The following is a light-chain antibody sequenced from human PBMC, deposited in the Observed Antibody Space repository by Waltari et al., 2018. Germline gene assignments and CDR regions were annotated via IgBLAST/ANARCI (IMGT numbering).Light chain of an antibody. CDR3: AAWDDSLHGHWV. Sequence: QSVLTQPPSASGTPGQRVTIPCYGSSSHIGSNLLTWYQQFPGKAPKLLSYRSDQRPSGVPDRFSGSKSGTSASLAINGLQSEDEAAYYCAAWDDSLHGHWVFGGGTKVTVL. J-gene: IGLJ3*02. CDR1: SSHIGSNL. V-gene: IGLV1-44*01. CDR2: RSD.